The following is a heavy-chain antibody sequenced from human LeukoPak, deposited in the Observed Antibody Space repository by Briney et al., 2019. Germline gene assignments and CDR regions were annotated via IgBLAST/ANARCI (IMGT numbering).Heavy chain of an antibody. CDR1: SGSISSSY. J-gene: IGHJ4*02. D-gene: IGHD4-11*01. CDR3: ARQGPLTTAVTTRTNPFDY. V-gene: IGHV4-59*08. CDR2: IYYSGST. Sequence: SETLSLTCTLSSGSISSSYGSWIRHPPGRGLEWCGYIYYSGSTNYNPTLRSRVTISVDTSKNQFSLKLNSVSAADTAVYYCARQGPLTTAVTTRTNPFDYWGQGTLVTVSS.